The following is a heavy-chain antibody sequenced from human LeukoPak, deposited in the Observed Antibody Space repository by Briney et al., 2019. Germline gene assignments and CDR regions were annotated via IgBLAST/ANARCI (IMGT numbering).Heavy chain of an antibody. V-gene: IGHV4-59*01. J-gene: IGHJ5*02. D-gene: IGHD1-1*01. CDR1: GGSISSFD. Sequence: SETLSLTCTVSGGSISSFDRSWIRQPPGKGLEWIGYIYYSGSTNYNPSLKSRVTISVDTSKNQFSLKLSSVTAADTAVYYCARHGTSRTNIKWSEPCGQRNLVTVSS. CDR3: ARHGTSRTNIKWSEP. CDR2: IYYSGST.